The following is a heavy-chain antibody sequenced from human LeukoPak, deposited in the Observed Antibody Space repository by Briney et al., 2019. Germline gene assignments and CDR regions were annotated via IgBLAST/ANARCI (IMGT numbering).Heavy chain of an antibody. Sequence: SETLSLTCTVSGASINNYYWSWIRQPPGKGLEWIGYIYYSGSTTYNPYLKSRVTISVDTSRIHFSLKLNSVTTADTAVYYCARGSIAATDYWGPGTLVIVSS. V-gene: IGHV4-59*01. J-gene: IGHJ4*02. CDR2: IYYSGST. D-gene: IGHD6-13*01. CDR1: GASINNYY. CDR3: ARGSIAATDY.